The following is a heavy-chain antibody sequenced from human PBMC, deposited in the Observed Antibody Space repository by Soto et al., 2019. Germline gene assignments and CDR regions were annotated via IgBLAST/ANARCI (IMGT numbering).Heavy chain of an antibody. Sequence: GGSLRLSCAASGFTFSSYGMHWVRQAPGKGLEWVAVISYDGSNKYYADSVKGRFTISRDNSKNTLYLQMNSLRAEDTAVYYCAKAARPYYYYYGMDVWGQGTTVTVSS. CDR2: ISYDGSNK. V-gene: IGHV3-30*18. J-gene: IGHJ6*02. CDR1: GFTFSSYG. CDR3: AKAARPYYYYYGMDV. D-gene: IGHD6-6*01.